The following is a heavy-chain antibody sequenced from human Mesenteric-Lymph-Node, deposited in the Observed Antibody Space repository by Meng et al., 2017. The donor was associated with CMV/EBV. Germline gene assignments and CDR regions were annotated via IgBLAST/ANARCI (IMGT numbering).Heavy chain of an antibody. CDR1: GFTFDNYA. CDR2: IRSKAYSGTT. J-gene: IGHJ4*02. D-gene: IGHD3-22*01. V-gene: IGHV3-49*04. Sequence: GGSLRLSCSASGFTFDNYAMNWVRQAPGKGLEWVGFIRSKAYSGTTEYAASVKGRFIISRDDSKSIAYLQMNSLKTEDTGVYYCTRDFGGDSTGYSGFDYWGQGTLVTVSS. CDR3: TRDFGGDSTGYSGFDY.